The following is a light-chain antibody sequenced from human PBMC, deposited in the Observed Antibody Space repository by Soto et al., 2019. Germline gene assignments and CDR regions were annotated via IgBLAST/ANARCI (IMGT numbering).Light chain of an antibody. CDR2: GAS. J-gene: IGKJ2*01. Sequence: EIVMTQSPATLSVSPGERATLSCRASQSVSSNFAWYQQKPGQAPRLLIYGASTRATSIPTRFSGSGSGREFTLNISSTQSEDFADYYCQQYNNWPPITFGQGTKLEIK. CDR3: QQYNNWPPIT. V-gene: IGKV3-15*01. CDR1: QSVSSN.